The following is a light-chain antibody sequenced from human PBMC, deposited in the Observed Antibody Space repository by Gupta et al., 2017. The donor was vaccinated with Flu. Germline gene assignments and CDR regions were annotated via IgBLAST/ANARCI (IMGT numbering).Light chain of an antibody. V-gene: IGKV4-1*01. J-gene: IGKJ1*01. CDR1: QSILYSSNNKNY. Sequence: DIVMTQSPDSLAVSLGERATINCKSSQSILYSSNNKNYLAWFQQKPGQPPKLLIYWASTRESGVPDRFSGSGSGTDFTLTINSLQAEDVAIYYCQQFSITPRTFGPGTKVEIK. CDR2: WAS. CDR3: QQFSITPRT.